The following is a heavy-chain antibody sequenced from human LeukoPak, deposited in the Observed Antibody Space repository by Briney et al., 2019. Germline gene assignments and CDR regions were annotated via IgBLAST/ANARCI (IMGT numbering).Heavy chain of an antibody. CDR1: GGSISSSSYY. J-gene: IGHJ3*02. D-gene: IGHD3-22*01. Sequence: PSETLSLTCIVSGGSISSSSYYWGWSGQPPGKGLEWIGSIYYSGSTYYTPSLKSRVTISVDTSKNQFSLKLSSVTAADTAVYYCARANTSLNYYDSSAYYYHDAFDIWGQGTMVTVSS. CDR3: ARANTSLNYYDSSAYYYHDAFDI. CDR2: IYYSGST. V-gene: IGHV4-39*01.